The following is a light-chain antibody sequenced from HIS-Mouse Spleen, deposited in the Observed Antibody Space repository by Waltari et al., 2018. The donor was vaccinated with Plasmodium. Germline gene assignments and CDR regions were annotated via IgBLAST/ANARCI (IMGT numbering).Light chain of an antibody. CDR1: SGPVSTSYY. CDR3: VLYMGSGIWV. Sequence: QTVVTQEPSFSVSPGGTVTLPCGLRSGPVSTSYYPSWYQQTPGQAPRTLIYSTNTRSSGVPDRFSGSILGNKAALTITGAQADDESDYYCVLYMGSGIWVFGGGTKLTVL. J-gene: IGLJ2*01. CDR2: STN. V-gene: IGLV8-61*01.